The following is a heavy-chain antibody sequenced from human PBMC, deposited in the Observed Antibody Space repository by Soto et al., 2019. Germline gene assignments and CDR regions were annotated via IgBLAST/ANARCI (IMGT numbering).Heavy chain of an antibody. V-gene: IGHV1-69*13. Sequence: SVKVSCKASGGTFSSYAISWVRQAPGQRLEWMGGIIPIFGTANYAQKFQGRVTITADESTSTAYMELSSLRSEDTAVYYCARDWGRRGYSAYYGMDVWGQGTTVTVSS. J-gene: IGHJ6*02. CDR2: IIPIFGTA. CDR3: ARDWGRRGYSAYYGMDV. D-gene: IGHD5-18*01. CDR1: GGTFSSYA.